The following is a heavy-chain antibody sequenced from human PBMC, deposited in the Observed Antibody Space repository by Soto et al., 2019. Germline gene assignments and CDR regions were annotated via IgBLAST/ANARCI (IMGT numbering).Heavy chain of an antibody. J-gene: IGHJ4*02. CDR3: ARHYAVVLYHFDY. CDR1: GGSISSYY. D-gene: IGHD2-15*01. CDR2: IYYNVNT. V-gene: IGHV4-59*08. Sequence: SETLSLTCTVSGGSISSYYWSWIRQPPGKGLEWIGYIYYNVNTNYNPSLKSRVTISVDTSKNQFSLKLSSVTAADTAVYYCARHYAVVLYHFDYWGQGTLVTVSS.